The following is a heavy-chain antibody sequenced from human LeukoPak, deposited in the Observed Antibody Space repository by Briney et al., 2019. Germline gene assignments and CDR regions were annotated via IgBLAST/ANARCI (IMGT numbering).Heavy chain of an antibody. CDR1: GFTFSSYG. J-gene: IGHJ4*01. V-gene: IGHV3-15*01. Sequence: GGSLRLSCAASGFTFSSYGMHWVRQAPGKGLEWVGRIKSKIDGGTSEYSAPVKGRFTISRDDAKNTLYLQMNSLKTEDTAVYYCTTQTPYWGHGPLATVSS. CDR3: TTQTPY. CDR2: IKSKIDGGTS.